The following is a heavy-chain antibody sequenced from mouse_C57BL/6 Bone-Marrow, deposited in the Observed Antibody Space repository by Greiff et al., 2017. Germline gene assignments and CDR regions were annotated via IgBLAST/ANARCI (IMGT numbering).Heavy chain of an antibody. D-gene: IGHD1-2*01. CDR1: GYTFTSYD. V-gene: IGHV1-85*01. Sequence: QVQLQQSGPELVKPGASVKLSCKASGYTFTSYDINWVKQRPGQGLAWIGWIYPSDGSTKYNEKFKGKATLTVDTSSSTAYMELHSLASEDSAVYFCERGITTAFYAMDYWGQGTSVTVSS. CDR2: IYPSDGST. CDR3: ERGITTAFYAMDY. J-gene: IGHJ4*01.